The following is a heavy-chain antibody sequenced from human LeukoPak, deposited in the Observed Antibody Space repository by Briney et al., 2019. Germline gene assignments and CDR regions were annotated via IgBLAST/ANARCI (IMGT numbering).Heavy chain of an antibody. CDR1: GGSISSSSYY. J-gene: IGHJ4*02. CDR2: IYYSGST. Sequence: PSETLSLTCTVSGGSISSSSYYWGWIRQPPGQGLEWIGSIYYSGSTYYNPSLKSRVTISVDTSKNQFSLKLSSVTAADTAVYYCARHTEQQLPYFDYWGQGTLVTVSS. V-gene: IGHV4-39*01. D-gene: IGHD6-13*01. CDR3: ARHTEQQLPYFDY.